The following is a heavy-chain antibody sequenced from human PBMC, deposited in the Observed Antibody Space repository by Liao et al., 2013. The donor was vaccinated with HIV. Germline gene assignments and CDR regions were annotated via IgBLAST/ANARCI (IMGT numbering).Heavy chain of an antibody. Sequence: QVQLQESGPGLVKPSETLSLTCTVSGGSINSFYWSWFRQPPGRGRGVDWLYLLQGSTNYNPSFKSRITISVDTSKNQFSLKLNSVTAADTAVYYCARWFGNESGLDSWGQGTLVTVSS. J-gene: IGHJ4*02. CDR2: LLQGST. D-gene: IGHD3-16*01. CDR1: GGSINSFY. V-gene: IGHV4-59*01. CDR3: ARWFGNESGLDS.